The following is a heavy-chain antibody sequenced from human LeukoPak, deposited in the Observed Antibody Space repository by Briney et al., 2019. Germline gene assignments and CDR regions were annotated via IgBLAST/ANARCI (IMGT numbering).Heavy chain of an antibody. D-gene: IGHD2-15*01. CDR2: ISASGDNT. V-gene: IGHV3-23*01. CDR3: AKAHVAQSYCSGGSCYLVHY. J-gene: IGHJ4*02. Sequence: PGGSLRLSCAASGFTFTIYAMSWVRQAPGKGLEWVSAISASGDNTYYADSVKGRFTISRDNSKNTLYLQMSTLRAEDTAVYYCAKAHVAQSYCSGGSCYLVHYWGQGTLVTVSS. CDR1: GFTFTIYA.